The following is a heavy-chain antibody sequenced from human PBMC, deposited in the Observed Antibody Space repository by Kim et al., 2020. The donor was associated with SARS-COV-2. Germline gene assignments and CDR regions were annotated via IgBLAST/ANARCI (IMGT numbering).Heavy chain of an antibody. V-gene: IGHV1-18*01. CDR1: GYTFTSYG. CDR3: ARDGYQIGDVDYYYGMDV. D-gene: IGHD5-12*01. J-gene: IGHJ6*02. Sequence: ASVKVSCKASGYTFTSYGISWVRQAPGQGLEWMGWISAYNGNTNYAQKLQGRVTMTTDTSTSTAYMELRSLRSDDTAVYYCARDGYQIGDVDYYYGMDVWGQGTTVTVSS. CDR2: ISAYNGNT.